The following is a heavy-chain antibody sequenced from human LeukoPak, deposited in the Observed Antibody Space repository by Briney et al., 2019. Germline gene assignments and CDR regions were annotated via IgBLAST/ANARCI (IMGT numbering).Heavy chain of an antibody. J-gene: IGHJ4*02. CDR3: ARGVYYYGSGSYSLGY. CDR2: ISSSGSTI. Sequence: PGGSLRLSCAASGFTFSSYEMNWVRQAPGKGLEWVSYISSSGSTIYYADSVKGRFTISRDNAKNTLYLQMNSLRAEDTAVYYCARGVYYYGSGSYSLGYWGQGTLVTVSS. CDR1: GFTFSSYE. V-gene: IGHV3-48*03. D-gene: IGHD3-10*01.